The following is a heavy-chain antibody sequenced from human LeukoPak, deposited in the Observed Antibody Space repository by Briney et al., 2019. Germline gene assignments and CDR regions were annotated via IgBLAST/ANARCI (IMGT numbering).Heavy chain of an antibody. V-gene: IGHV3-53*04. CDR3: ARQASYYYYGMDV. CDR2: IYSGSNT. CDR1: GFTLSSNY. Sequence: GGSLRLSCAASGFTLSSNYMSWVREAPGKALEWVSVIYSGSNTYYADSVKGRFTISRHNSKNTLYLQLNSLRAEDTAVYYCARQASYYYYGMDVWGQGTTVTVSS. J-gene: IGHJ6*02.